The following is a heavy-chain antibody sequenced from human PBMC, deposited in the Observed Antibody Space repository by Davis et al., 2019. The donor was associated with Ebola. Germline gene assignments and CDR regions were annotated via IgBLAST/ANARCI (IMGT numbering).Heavy chain of an antibody. J-gene: IGHJ6*02. CDR1: GFTFSSYE. CDR2: ISWNSGSI. Sequence: SLKISCAASGFTFSSYEMNWVRQAPGKGLEWVSGISWNSGSIGYADSVKGRFTISRDNAKNSLYLQMNSLRAEDTALYYCATLRGDDYGMDVWGQGTTVTVSS. CDR3: ATLRGDDYGMDV. V-gene: IGHV3-9*01. D-gene: IGHD3-10*01.